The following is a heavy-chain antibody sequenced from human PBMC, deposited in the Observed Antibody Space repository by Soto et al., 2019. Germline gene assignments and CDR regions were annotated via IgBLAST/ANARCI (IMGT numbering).Heavy chain of an antibody. D-gene: IGHD2-2*01. Sequence: QVQLVESGGGVVQPGRSLRLSYAASGFTFSSYGMHWVRQAPGKGLEWVAVIWYDGSNKYYADTVKGRFTISRDNSKNKLYLKMNSLRGEDTAVYYCARDEDDCISTSCCDYYYYGMDVWGQGTTVTVSS. J-gene: IGHJ6*02. CDR2: IWYDGSNK. V-gene: IGHV3-33*01. CDR3: ARDEDDCISTSCCDYYYYGMDV. CDR1: GFTFSSYG.